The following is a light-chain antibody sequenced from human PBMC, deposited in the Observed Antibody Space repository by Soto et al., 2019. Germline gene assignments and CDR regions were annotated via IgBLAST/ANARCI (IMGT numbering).Light chain of an antibody. CDR1: QNLGTLY. Sequence: EIVLTQSPGTLSLSPGERGTLSCRASQNLGTLYLAWFQQKSGQAPRLLIYDASNRATGIPARFSGSGSGTDFTLTISSLEPEDFAVYYCQQRSSWPIAFGQGTRLEI. CDR3: QQRSSWPIA. V-gene: IGKV3-11*01. CDR2: DAS. J-gene: IGKJ5*01.